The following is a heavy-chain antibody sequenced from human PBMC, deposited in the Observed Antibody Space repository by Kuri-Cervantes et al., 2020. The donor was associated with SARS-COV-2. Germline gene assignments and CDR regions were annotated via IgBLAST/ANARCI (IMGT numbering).Heavy chain of an antibody. Sequence: GSLRLSCTVSGGSISSSSYYWGWIRQPPGKGLEWIGSIYYSGSTYYNPSLKSRVTISVDTSKNQFSQKLSSVTAADTAVYYCATPGPGSVFGDQGAFDIWGQGTMVTVSS. D-gene: IGHD3-3*01. J-gene: IGHJ3*02. V-gene: IGHV4-39*01. CDR1: GGSISSSSYY. CDR2: IYYSGST. CDR3: ATPGPGSVFGDQGAFDI.